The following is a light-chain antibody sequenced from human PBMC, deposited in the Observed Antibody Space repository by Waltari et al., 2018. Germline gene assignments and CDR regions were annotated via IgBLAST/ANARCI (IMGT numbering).Light chain of an antibody. V-gene: IGKV2-30*02. Sequence: EVVMTQSPLSLSVTLGQAASISCKSSQSLVPIDGYNNLNWFQQRPGQAPRRLIYWVCNLDSGVPDRFSGSGSGTDFTLRISRVEAEDVGVYYCMQGTRLPYTFGQGTQLDIK. CDR1: QSLVPIDGYNN. J-gene: IGKJ2*01. CDR3: MQGTRLPYT. CDR2: WVC.